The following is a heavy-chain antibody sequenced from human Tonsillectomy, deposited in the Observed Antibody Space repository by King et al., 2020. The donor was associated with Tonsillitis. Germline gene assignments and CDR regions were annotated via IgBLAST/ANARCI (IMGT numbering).Heavy chain of an antibody. D-gene: IGHD5-24*01. CDR2: IYYSGDT. CDR3: ARIGYSFCLDC. CDR1: GGSISSTNW. V-gene: IGHV4-4*02. J-gene: IGHJ4*02. Sequence: QLQESGPGLVKPSGTLSLTCAVSGGSISSTNWWSWVRQPPGKGLEWIGEIYYSGDTNYNPSLKSRVIISVDKSTNHFSLKLSSVTAADTAVYYCARIGYSFCLDCWGQGTLVTVSS.